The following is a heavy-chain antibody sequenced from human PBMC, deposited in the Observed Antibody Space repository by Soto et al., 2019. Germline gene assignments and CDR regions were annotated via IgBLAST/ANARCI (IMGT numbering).Heavy chain of an antibody. J-gene: IGHJ4*02. CDR2: ISYDGSNK. Sequence: GGSLRLSCAASGFTFSSYAMHWVRQAPGKGLEWVAVISYDGSNKYYADSVKGRFTISRDNSKNTLYLQMNSLRAEDTAVYYCASMGSWYVDYYDYWGQGTLVTVSS. V-gene: IGHV3-30-3*01. CDR1: GFTFSSYA. CDR3: ASMGSWYVDYYDY. D-gene: IGHD6-13*01.